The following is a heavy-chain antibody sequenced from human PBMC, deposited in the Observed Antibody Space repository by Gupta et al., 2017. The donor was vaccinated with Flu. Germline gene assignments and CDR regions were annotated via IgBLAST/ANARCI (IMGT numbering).Heavy chain of an antibody. CDR3: AKGGRLYYFDY. D-gene: IGHD4/OR15-4a*01. CDR1: GFTCSRSA. V-gene: IGHV3-23*01. Sequence: EVQLLESGGGLVQPGGSLRLSWAASGFTCSRSAMSWVRQAPGMGLAWVSTISRSGSCTYYADSVKGRFTISRDNSKNTLFLQISVLRAEDTATYYCAKGGRLYYFDYWGQGTLFTVSS. CDR2: ISRSGSCT. J-gene: IGHJ4*02.